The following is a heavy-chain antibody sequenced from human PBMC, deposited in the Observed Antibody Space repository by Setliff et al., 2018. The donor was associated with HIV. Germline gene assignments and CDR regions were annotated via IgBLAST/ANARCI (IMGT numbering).Heavy chain of an antibody. CDR1: GGSFSGYY. D-gene: IGHD2-15*01. V-gene: IGHV4-34*01. CDR2: IIHSGGT. J-gene: IGHJ4*02. Sequence: KTSETLSLTCAVYGGSFSGYYWTWIRQPPGRGLEWIGEIIHSGGTNYNRSLKSRVTISVDTSKNQFSLNLSSGTAADTAVYYCARGGLGVVGAIDYWSQGTLVTVSS. CDR3: ARGGLGVVGAIDY.